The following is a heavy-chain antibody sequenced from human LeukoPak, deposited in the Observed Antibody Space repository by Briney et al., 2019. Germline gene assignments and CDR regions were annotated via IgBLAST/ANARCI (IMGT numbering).Heavy chain of an antibody. Sequence: GGSLRLSCAASGFTFNSFGMNWVRQAPGKGLEWVSSISSSSGYIYYADSMKGRFTVSRDNAKKSLYLQMNSLGAEDTAVYYCARHLSGITGYTYGRGIDYWGQGTLLTVSS. CDR2: ISSSSGYI. V-gene: IGHV3-21*01. J-gene: IGHJ4*02. CDR1: GFTFNSFG. D-gene: IGHD5-18*01. CDR3: ARHLSGITGYTYGRGIDY.